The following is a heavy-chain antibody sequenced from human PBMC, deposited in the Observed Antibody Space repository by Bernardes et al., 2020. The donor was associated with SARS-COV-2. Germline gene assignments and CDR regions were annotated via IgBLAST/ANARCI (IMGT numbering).Heavy chain of an antibody. CDR2: INHAGNT. CDR1: GGSLSTHY. V-gene: IGHV4-34*01. CDR3: ARASPSYRGYDSP. Sequence: SETLSLTCAVYGGSLSTHYWNWIRQSPGKGLECIGEINHAGNTNYNPSLKSRVTISVDTSKNQFSLKLSSVTAADTAVYYCARASPSYRGYDSPWGQGTLVTVSS. D-gene: IGHD5-12*01. J-gene: IGHJ5*02.